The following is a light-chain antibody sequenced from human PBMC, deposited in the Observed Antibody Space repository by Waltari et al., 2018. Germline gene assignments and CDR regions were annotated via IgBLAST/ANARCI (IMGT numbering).Light chain of an antibody. CDR3: HSFDLNNVV. CDR2: DDI. J-gene: IGLJ2*01. CDR1: GGVITRYY. Sequence: FILTQPPSVSESPGKTVTISCTRIGGVITRYYVHRYQQRPGSVPRLVIYDDIQRASGVPVRFSGSIDSSSNSASLTISGLQTEDEADYYCHSFDLNNVVFGGGTKLTVL. V-gene: IGLV6-57*04.